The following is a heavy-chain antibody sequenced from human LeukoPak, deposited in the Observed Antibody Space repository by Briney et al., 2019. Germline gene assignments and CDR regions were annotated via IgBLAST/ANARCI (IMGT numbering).Heavy chain of an antibody. CDR3: ARDPGYSYGYCYFDY. CDR1: GFTFSSYS. V-gene: IGHV3-21*04. Sequence: GGSLRLSCAASGFTFSSYSMTWVRQAPGKGLEWVSSISSSSSYIYYADSVKGRFTISRDNAKNSLYLQMNSLRAEDTALYYCARDPGYSYGYCYFDYWGQGTLVTVSS. D-gene: IGHD5-18*01. CDR2: ISSSSSYI. J-gene: IGHJ4*02.